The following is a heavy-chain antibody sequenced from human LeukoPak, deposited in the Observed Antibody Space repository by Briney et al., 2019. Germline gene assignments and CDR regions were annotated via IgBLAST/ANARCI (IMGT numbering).Heavy chain of an antibody. Sequence: SETLSLTCIVSGGSISSSSYYWDWIRQPPGKGLEWIGSIYYGGSTYYNPSLKSRVTISVDTSKNQFSLNLSSVTATDTAVYYCASQGGGISGYYYSYWGQGTLVTVSS. J-gene: IGHJ4*02. CDR3: ASQGGGISGYYYSY. CDR2: IYYGGST. V-gene: IGHV4-39*01. D-gene: IGHD3-22*01. CDR1: GGSISSSSYY.